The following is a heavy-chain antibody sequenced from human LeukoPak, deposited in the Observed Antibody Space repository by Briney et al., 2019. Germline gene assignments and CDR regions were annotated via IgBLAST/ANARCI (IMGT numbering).Heavy chain of an antibody. CDR3: ARHGGSSSPGYFQH. CDR1: GFTFDDYA. V-gene: IGHV3-20*04. CDR2: INWNGGST. J-gene: IGHJ1*01. D-gene: IGHD6-13*01. Sequence: GGSLRLSCAASGFTFDDYAMSWVRQVPGKGLEWVSGINWNGGSTGYADSVKGRFTISRDNAKNSLYLQMNSLRAEDTALYYCARHGGSSSPGYFQHWGQGTLVTVSS.